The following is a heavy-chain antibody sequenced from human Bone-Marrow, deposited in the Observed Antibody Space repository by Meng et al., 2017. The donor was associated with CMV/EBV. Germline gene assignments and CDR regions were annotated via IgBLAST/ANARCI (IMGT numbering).Heavy chain of an antibody. D-gene: IGHD4-17*01. CDR1: GFHLRCLG. V-gene: IGHV3-33*06. CDR3: AKLYGDYEYSSDY. Sequence: ASGFHLRCLGLDWVRQGPGKGVEWVAVIWYDGSNKYYADSVKGRFTISRDNSKNTLYLQMNSLRAEDTAVYYCAKLYGDYEYSSDYWGQGTLVTVSS. CDR2: IWYDGSNK. J-gene: IGHJ4*02.